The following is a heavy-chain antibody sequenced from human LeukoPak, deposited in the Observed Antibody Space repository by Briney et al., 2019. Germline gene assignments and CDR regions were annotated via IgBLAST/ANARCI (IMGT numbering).Heavy chain of an antibody. CDR3: AKAHTYYDSSDFFDY. V-gene: IGHV3-23*01. CDR1: GFTFSSYA. CDR2: ISGSGGST. J-gene: IGHJ4*02. Sequence: GGSLRLSCAASGFTFSSYAMSWVRQAPGKGLEWVSAISGSGGSTYYADSVKGRFTISRDNSKNTLYLQMNSLRAEDTAVYYCAKAHTYYDSSDFFDYWDQGTLVTVSS. D-gene: IGHD3-22*01.